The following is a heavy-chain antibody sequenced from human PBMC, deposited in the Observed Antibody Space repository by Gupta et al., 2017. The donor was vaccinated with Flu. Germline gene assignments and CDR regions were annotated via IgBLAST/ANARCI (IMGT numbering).Heavy chain of an antibody. CDR3: AQWNFGVFDA. J-gene: IGHJ4*02. CDR2: IYWDDDK. D-gene: IGHD1-7*01. Sequence: QITLKESGPALVKPTQTLTLTCSFSGFSLSTSGLGVGWIRQPPGKALEWLALIYWDDDKRYNPSKMTRLTITKDTSKNQVVLTLTNXDXVDTGTXYCAQWNFGVFDAWGPGVLVTVSS. CDR1: GFSLSTSGLG. V-gene: IGHV2-5*02.